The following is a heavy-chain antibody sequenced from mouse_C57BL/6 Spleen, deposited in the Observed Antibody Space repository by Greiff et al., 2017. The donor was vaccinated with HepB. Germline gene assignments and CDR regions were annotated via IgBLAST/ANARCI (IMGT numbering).Heavy chain of an antibody. J-gene: IGHJ2*01. D-gene: IGHD1-1*01. CDR1: GYTFTDYY. CDR2: INPNNGGT. Sequence: EVQLQQSGPELVKPGASVKISCKASGYTFTDYYMNWVKQSHGKSLEWIGDINPNNGGTSYNQKFKGKATLTVDKSSSTAYMELRSLTSEDSAVYYCARNDYGSSYVDYWGQGTTLTVSS. V-gene: IGHV1-26*01. CDR3: ARNDYGSSYVDY.